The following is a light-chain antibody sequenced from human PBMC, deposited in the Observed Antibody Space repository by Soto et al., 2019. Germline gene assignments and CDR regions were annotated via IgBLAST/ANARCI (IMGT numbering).Light chain of an antibody. CDR2: IAS. CDR3: HQRQSWPRT. V-gene: IGKV3-11*01. CDR1: QAVNTR. Sequence: EIVLTQSPATLSSFPGDRVTLSCRASQAVNTRLAWYQHKPRQAPRLLIYIASNRAAGVPARFSGSGSGTDFTLTISDVEPEDFAVYYCHQRQSWPRTFGQGTKVHIK. J-gene: IGKJ1*01.